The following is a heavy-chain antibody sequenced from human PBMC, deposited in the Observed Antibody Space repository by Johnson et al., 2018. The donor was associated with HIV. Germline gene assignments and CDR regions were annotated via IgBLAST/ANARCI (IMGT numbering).Heavy chain of an antibody. Sequence: QVQLVESGGGVVQPGGSLRLSCAGSGFTFSSYAMHWVRQAPGKGLEWVAVISYDGSNKYYADSVKGRFTISRDNSKNTLYLQMNSLRAEDTALYYCAKDTRRKLVMITFGGVIAYHWGQGTMVTVSS. CDR2: ISYDGSNK. CDR1: GFTFSSYA. J-gene: IGHJ3*01. CDR3: AKDTRRKLVMITFGGVIAYH. V-gene: IGHV3-30*14. D-gene: IGHD3-16*02.